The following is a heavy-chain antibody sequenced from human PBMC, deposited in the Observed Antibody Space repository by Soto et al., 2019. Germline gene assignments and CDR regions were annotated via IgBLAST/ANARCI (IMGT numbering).Heavy chain of an antibody. V-gene: IGHV1-18*04. CDR3: ARGDYYDSSGNSYPEYSQH. CDR1: GYTFTSYG. CDR2: ISAYNGNT. J-gene: IGHJ1*01. Sequence: ASVKVSCKASGYTFTSYGISWVRQAPGQGLEWMGWISAYNGNTNYAQKLQGRVTMTTDTSTSTAYMELRSLRSDDTAVYYCARGDYYDSSGNSYPEYSQHWGQGTLVIVSS. D-gene: IGHD3-22*01.